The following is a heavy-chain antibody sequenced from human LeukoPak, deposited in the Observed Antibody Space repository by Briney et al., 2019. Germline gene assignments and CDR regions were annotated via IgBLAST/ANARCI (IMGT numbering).Heavy chain of an antibody. CDR2: INPNDGDT. CDR1: GYTFTDYY. Sequence: ASVKVSCKASGYTFTDYYMHWVRQAPGQGFEWMGWINPNDGDTNYAQKFQGRVSMTRDTSISTAHMEVSRLRSDDTAVYYCARANFLYCSSSTCLFDYWGQGTLVTVSS. J-gene: IGHJ4*02. D-gene: IGHD2-2*01. CDR3: ARANFLYCSSSTCLFDY. V-gene: IGHV1-2*02.